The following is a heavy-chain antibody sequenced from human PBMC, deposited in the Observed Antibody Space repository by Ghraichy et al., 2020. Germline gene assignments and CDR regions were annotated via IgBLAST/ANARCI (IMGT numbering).Heavy chain of an antibody. V-gene: IGHV4-4*02. CDR2: IYHSGST. J-gene: IGHJ3*02. CDR1: GGSISSSNW. Sequence: GSLRLSCAVSGGSISSSNWWSWVRQSPGKGLEWIGEIYHSGSTNYNPSLKSRVTISVDKSKNQFSLKLSSVTAADTAVYYCARETPSNDAFDIWGQGTMVTVSS. CDR3: ARETPSNDAFDI.